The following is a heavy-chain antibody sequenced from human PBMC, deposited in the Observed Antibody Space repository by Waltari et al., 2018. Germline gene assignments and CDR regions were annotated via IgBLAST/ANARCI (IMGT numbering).Heavy chain of an antibody. J-gene: IGHJ4*02. CDR1: EYTFPAYY. D-gene: IGHD3-10*01. CDR3: ARGGRFREFNYLDY. V-gene: IGHV1-2*02. CDR2: INPDSGDT. Sequence: QIRLVQSGAEVKRPGASVTVPCKGIEYTFPAYYLHWVRRAHGQGLEWLGWINPDSGDTIYAQNFQGRVTMTRDMSISTAYMELTRLRSDDTAIYYCARGGRFREFNYLDYWGQGSPVTVSS.